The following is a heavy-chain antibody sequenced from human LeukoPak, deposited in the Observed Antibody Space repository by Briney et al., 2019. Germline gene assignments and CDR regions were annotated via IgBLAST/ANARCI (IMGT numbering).Heavy chain of an antibody. CDR3: ARGSLGTIAVAGTLDY. D-gene: IGHD6-19*01. V-gene: IGHV3-33*08. Sequence: GGSLRLSCAASGFTFSSYAMHWVRQAPGKGLEWVAVIWYDGSNKYYADSVKGRFTISRDNSKNTLYLLMNSLRAEDTAVYYCARGSLGTIAVAGTLDYWGQGILVTVSS. CDR1: GFTFSSYA. CDR2: IWYDGSNK. J-gene: IGHJ4*02.